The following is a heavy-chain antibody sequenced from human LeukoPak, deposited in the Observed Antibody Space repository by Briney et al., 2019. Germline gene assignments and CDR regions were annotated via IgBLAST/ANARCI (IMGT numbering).Heavy chain of an antibody. D-gene: IGHD3-3*01. CDR3: ARDFNDFWSVYIDY. J-gene: IGHJ4*02. V-gene: IGHV4-4*07. Sequence: PSETLSLTCTVSGGSISGYYWSWIRRPAGKGLEWIGRIDTSGSTNYNPSLKSRVTMSVDTSKNQFSLKLSSVTAADTAVYYCARDFNDFWSVYIDYWAQGTLVTVSS. CDR2: IDTSGST. CDR1: GGSISGYY.